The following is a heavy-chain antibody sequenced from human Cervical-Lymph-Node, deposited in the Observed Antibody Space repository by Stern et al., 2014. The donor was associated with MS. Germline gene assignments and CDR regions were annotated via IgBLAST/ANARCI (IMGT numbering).Heavy chain of an antibody. D-gene: IGHD1-26*01. Sequence: VQLLEPGAEMRQPEGSLKISCRGYGFAFNSYCTRLVRQLSGTGLEWTGAVSPGKSHTRYSPSFQGQVTISVDTSITTAYLQWGSLKASDTGMYYCATWGGAAHTYSLDPWGQGTLVTVSS. CDR2: VSPGKSHT. J-gene: IGHJ5*02. CDR1: GFAFNSYC. V-gene: IGHV5-51*01. CDR3: ATWGGAAHTYSLDP.